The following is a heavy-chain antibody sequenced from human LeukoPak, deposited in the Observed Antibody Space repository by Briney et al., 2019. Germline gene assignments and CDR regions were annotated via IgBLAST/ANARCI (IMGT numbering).Heavy chain of an antibody. V-gene: IGHV4-59*02. CDR3: ARATVDTAMVWNY. CDR2: VYHSGST. Sequence: SETLSLTCTVSGGSVSSHYWSWIRHPPDKGLEWIGYVYHSGSTDYNPSLKSRVTISMDTSKNRFSLKLRSVTTADTAVYYCARATVDTAMVWNYWGQGVLVTVSS. CDR1: GGSVSSHY. J-gene: IGHJ4*02. D-gene: IGHD5-18*01.